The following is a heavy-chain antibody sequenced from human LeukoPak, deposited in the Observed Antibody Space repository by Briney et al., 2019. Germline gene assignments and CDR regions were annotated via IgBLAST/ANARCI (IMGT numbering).Heavy chain of an antibody. Sequence: PGGSLRLSCAASGFTFSNAWMSWVRQAPGKGLEWVGRIKSKSDGGTTDYAAPVKGRFTISRDDAKNTLYLQMNSLKTEDTAVYFCTTGLGGTYVRDAFHIWGQGTMVTVSS. J-gene: IGHJ3*02. V-gene: IGHV3-15*01. D-gene: IGHD1-26*01. CDR2: IKSKSDGGTT. CDR1: GFTFSNAW. CDR3: TTGLGGTYVRDAFHI.